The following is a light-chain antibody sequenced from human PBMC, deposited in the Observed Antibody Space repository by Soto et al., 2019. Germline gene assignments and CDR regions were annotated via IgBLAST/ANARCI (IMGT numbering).Light chain of an antibody. CDR1: QGISSY. V-gene: IGKV1-9*01. CDR2: DAS. CDR3: QQYNSYWT. J-gene: IGKJ1*01. Sequence: DIQLTQSPSFLSASVGDSVTITCRASQGISSYLAWYQQKPGKAPKLLIYDASSLESGVPSRFSGSGSGTEFTLTISSLQPEDFATYYCQQYNSYWTVGQGTKVDI.